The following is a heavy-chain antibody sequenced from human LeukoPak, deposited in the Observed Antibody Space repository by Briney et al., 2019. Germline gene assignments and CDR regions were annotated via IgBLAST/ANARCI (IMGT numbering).Heavy chain of an antibody. CDR2: IYYSGST. CDR1: GGSISPYY. J-gene: IGHJ4*02. CDR3: ARVYSGSRYYFDS. Sequence: PSETLSLTCTVSGGSISPYYWNWIRQSPGKGLEWIGYIYYSGSTHYSPSLKSRVTISVDTSRNQFSLKLRSVTAADTAVYYCARVYSGSRYYFDSWGQGTLVTVSS. D-gene: IGHD1-26*01. V-gene: IGHV4-59*01.